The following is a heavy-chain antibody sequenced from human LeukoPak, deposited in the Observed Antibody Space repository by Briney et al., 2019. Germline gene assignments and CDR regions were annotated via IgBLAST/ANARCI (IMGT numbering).Heavy chain of an antibody. J-gene: IGHJ4*02. CDR2: IYYSGSN. V-gene: IGHV4-59*01. D-gene: IGHD3-22*01. Sequence: SETLSLTCTVSCGSISSYYWSWIRQPPGKGLEWIGYIYYSGSNNYNPSLKSRVTISVYTSKNQFSLKLSSDTDADTAVYYCARVLYDSSGYYVDYWGQGTLVTVSS. CDR1: CGSISSYY. CDR3: ARVLYDSSGYYVDY.